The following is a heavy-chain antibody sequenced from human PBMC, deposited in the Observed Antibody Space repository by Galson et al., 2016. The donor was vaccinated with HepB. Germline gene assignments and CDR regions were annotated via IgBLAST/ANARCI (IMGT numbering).Heavy chain of an antibody. D-gene: IGHD4-17*01. V-gene: IGHV3-74*01. CDR3: ARESPTTAGAFDI. CDR2: IHSDGSTT. CDR1: GFIFSNYW. J-gene: IGHJ3*02. Sequence: SLRLSCAASGFIFSNYWMHWVRQAPGKGPVWVSRIHSDGSTTSYADSVKGRFTVSRDNAKNTLYMQMNSLRAEDTAVYYCARESPTTAGAFDIWGQGTMVTVSS.